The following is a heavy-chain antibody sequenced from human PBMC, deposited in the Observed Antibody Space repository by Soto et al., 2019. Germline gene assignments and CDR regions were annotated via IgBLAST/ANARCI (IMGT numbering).Heavy chain of an antibody. CDR3: ARSRHYYDSSGYYLLDY. CDR1: GFTFSSYG. V-gene: IGHV3-33*01. Sequence: PGGSLRLSCAASGFTFSSYGMHWVRQAPGKGLEWVAVIWYDGSNKYYADSVKGRFTISRDNSKNTLYLQMNSLRAEDTAVYYCARSRHYYDSSGYYLLDYWGQGTLVTVSS. CDR2: IWYDGSNK. J-gene: IGHJ4*02. D-gene: IGHD3-22*01.